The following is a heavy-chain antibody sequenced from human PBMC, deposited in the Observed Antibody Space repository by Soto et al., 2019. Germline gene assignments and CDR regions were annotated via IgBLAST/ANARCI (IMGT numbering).Heavy chain of an antibody. D-gene: IGHD3-3*01. V-gene: IGHV3-23*01. CDR1: GFTFSSYA. CDR3: AKDLTIFGVVIILDY. Sequence: GGSLRLSCAASGFTFSSYAMSWVRQAPGKGLEWVSAISGSGGSTYYADSVKGRFTISRDNSKNTLYLQMNSLRAEDTAVYYCAKDLTIFGVVIILDYWGQGTLVTVSS. CDR2: ISGSGGST. J-gene: IGHJ4*02.